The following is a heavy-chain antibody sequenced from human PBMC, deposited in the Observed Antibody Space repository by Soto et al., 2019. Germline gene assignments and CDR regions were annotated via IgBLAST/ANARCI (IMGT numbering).Heavy chain of an antibody. J-gene: IGHJ5*02. V-gene: IGHV2-5*02. CDR1: GFSLSTSGVG. CDR2: IYWDDDK. CDR3: AHKRGYYDFWSGYAP. D-gene: IGHD3-3*01. Sequence: QITLKESGPTLVKPTQTLTLTCTFSGFSLSTSGVGVGWIRQPPRKALEWLALIYWDDDKRYSPSLKSRLTITNDTSKNQVVLTMTNMDPVDTATYYCAHKRGYYDFWSGYAPWGQGTLVTVSS.